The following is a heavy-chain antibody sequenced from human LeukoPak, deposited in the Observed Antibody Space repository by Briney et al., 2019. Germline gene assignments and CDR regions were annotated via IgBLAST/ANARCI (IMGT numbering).Heavy chain of an antibody. CDR2: VHNVGST. CDR3: ARHAEYNSGWHFYPDH. CDR1: GVSTTNGIYY. J-gene: IGHJ4*02. D-gene: IGHD6-19*01. V-gene: IGHV4-39*01. Sequence: PSETLSLTCIVSGVSTTNGIYYWAWIRQSPGKGLEWIGSVHNVGSTYYNLSLRSRVTMSIDTSKNQFSLRLNSVTAADTAVYYCARHAEYNSGWHFYPDHWGQGILVTVSS.